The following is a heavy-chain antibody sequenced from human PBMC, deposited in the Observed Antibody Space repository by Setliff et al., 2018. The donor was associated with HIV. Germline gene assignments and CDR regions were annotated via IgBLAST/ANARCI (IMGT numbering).Heavy chain of an antibody. CDR2: IYGGYGGT. V-gene: IGHV3-23*03. Sequence: GGSLRLSCAASGFDFKNYAMNWVRQAQGKGLGWVSVIYGGYGGTYYADSVKGRFTISRDNSKNTVYLQMNSLRADDTALYFCAKESYSSWYYFESWGQGTLVTVSS. CDR1: GFDFKNYA. CDR3: AKESYSSWYYFES. J-gene: IGHJ4*02. D-gene: IGHD6-13*01.